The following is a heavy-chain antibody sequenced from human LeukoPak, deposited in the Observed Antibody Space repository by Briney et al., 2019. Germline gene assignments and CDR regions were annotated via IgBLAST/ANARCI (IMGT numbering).Heavy chain of an antibody. Sequence: SVKVSCKASGGTFSSYAISWVRQAPGQGLEWMGGIIPIFGTANYAQKFQGRVTITTDESTSTAYMELSSLRSEDTAVYYCARDMTYYDSSSNWFDPWGQGTLVTVSS. CDR3: ARDMTYYDSSSNWFDP. D-gene: IGHD3-22*01. J-gene: IGHJ5*02. V-gene: IGHV1-69*05. CDR2: IIPIFGTA. CDR1: GGTFSSYA.